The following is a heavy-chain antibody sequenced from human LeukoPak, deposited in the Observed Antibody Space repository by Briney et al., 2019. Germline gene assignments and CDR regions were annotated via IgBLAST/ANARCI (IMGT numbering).Heavy chain of an antibody. CDR1: GFTFSTYA. CDR3: AKVTSSYNYFDY. Sequence: GGSLRLSCAASGFTFSTYAMSWVPQAPGKGLEWVSTFSGSGGRTLYADPVKGRFVISRDNSKNTLYLQMNSLRAEDTAVYYCAKVTSSYNYFDYWGQGAPVTVSS. D-gene: IGHD2-2*01. CDR2: FSGSGGRT. V-gene: IGHV3-23*01. J-gene: IGHJ4*02.